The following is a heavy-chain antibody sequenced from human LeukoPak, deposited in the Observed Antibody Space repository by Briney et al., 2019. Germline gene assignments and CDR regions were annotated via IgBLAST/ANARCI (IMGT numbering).Heavy chain of an antibody. D-gene: IGHD3-22*01. V-gene: IGHV1-69*01. CDR2: IIPIFGTA. CDR1: GGTFSSYA. CDR3: ARDRQISIIVAPSHDAFDI. Sequence: GSWVTVSCRASGGTFSSYAISWVRQAPGQGLEWMGGIIPIFGTANYAQKFQGRVTITADESTSTAYMELRSLRSDDTAEYYCARDRQISIIVAPSHDAFDIWGEGTLATVSS. J-gene: IGHJ3*02.